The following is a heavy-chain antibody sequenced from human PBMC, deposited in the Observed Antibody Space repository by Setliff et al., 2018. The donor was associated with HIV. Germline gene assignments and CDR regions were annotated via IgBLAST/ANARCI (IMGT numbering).Heavy chain of an antibody. J-gene: IGHJ5*02. Sequence: PSETLSLTCTVSRDSIRNGAYYWGWIRQPPGKGLEWIGSIYYSGSAYYNPSLKSRVTISLDTSNNHFSLKLSSVTAADTAVYYCARHDCGGDCSINWFDPWGQGTLVTVSS. CDR2: IYYSGSA. CDR1: RDSIRNGAYY. V-gene: IGHV4-39*01. D-gene: IGHD2-21*02. CDR3: ARHDCGGDCSINWFDP.